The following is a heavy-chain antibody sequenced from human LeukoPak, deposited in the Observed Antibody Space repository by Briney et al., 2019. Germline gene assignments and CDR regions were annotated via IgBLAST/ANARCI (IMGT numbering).Heavy chain of an antibody. CDR2: INPNSGGT. D-gene: IGHD3-10*01. CDR3: ARARITMVRAPFYGMDV. CDR1: GYTFTGYY. Sequence: ASVKVSCKASGYTFTGYYMHWVRQAPGQGLEWMGWINPNSGGTNYAQKFQGRATMTRDTSISTAYMELSRLRPDDTAVYYCARARITMVRAPFYGMDVWGQGTTVTVSS. J-gene: IGHJ6*02. V-gene: IGHV1-2*02.